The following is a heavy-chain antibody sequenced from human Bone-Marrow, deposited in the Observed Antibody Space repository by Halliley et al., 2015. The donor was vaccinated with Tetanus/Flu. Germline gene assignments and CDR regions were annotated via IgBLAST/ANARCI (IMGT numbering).Heavy chain of an antibody. CDR3: ARHPLITVAGRFHAFEI. V-gene: IGHV5-10-1*01. Sequence: VQLVQSGAVVKKPGESLRISCKGSGYSFPSYWITWVRQKPGKGLEWMGRIDPSDSYTSYSPPLQGHVTISADKSTSTAYLQWSSLQASDTAIYFCARHPLITVAGRFHAFEIWGQGTMVTVSS. CDR1: GYSFPSYW. CDR2: IDPSDSYT. J-gene: IGHJ3*02. D-gene: IGHD6-19*01.